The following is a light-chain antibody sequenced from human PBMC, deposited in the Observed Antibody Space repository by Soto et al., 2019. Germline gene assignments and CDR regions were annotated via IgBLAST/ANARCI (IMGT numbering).Light chain of an antibody. V-gene: IGKV1-27*01. J-gene: IGKJ2*01. CDR3: QKYSNNPPGYI. CDR2: AAS. CDR1: QDINQF. Sequence: DIQMTQSPSSLSASVGDRVTITCRASQDINQFLAWFQQKPGKVPKLLIYAASTLQSGVPSRFSGSGSGTDFTLTISSLEPEDVATYYCQKYSNNPPGYIFGQGTKLDSK.